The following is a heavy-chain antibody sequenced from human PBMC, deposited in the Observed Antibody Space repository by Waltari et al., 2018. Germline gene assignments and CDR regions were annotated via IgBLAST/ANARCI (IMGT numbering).Heavy chain of an antibody. CDR2: IRSKAYGGTT. J-gene: IGHJ4*02. CDR1: GFLLGDYA. D-gene: IGHD4-17*01. Sequence: EVQLVESGGGLVQPGRSLRRSCTPSGFLLGDYAMGWLRRAPGKGLEWVGFIRSKAYGGTTEYAASVKGRFTISRDDSKSIAYLQMNSLKTEDTAVYYCTRAYGDYEHDYWGQGTLVTVSS. CDR3: TRAYGDYEHDY. V-gene: IGHV3-49*03.